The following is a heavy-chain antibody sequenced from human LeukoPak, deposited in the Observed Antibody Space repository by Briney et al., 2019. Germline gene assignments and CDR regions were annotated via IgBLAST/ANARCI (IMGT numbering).Heavy chain of an antibody. Sequence: PGGSLRLSCAASGFTFSSYAMSWVRQAPGKGLEWVSAISGSGGSTYYADSVKGRFTISRDNSKNTLYPQMNSLRAEDTAVYYCAKDHTIFGVVTHSNFDYWGQGTLVTVSS. CDR2: ISGSGGST. V-gene: IGHV3-23*01. CDR1: GFTFSSYA. J-gene: IGHJ4*02. CDR3: AKDHTIFGVVTHSNFDY. D-gene: IGHD3-3*01.